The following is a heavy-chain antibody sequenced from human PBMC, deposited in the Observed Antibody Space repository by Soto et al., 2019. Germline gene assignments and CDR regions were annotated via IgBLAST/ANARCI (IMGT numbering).Heavy chain of an antibody. Sequence: SETLSLTCTVSGGSISSSSYYWGWIRQPPGKGLEGIGDINHSGSTNYNPSLKSRVTISVDTSKNQFSLKLSSVTAADTAVYYCARAPTVVVPAATDYYYYYMDVWGKGTTVTVSS. D-gene: IGHD2-2*01. CDR2: INHSGST. CDR1: GGSISSSSYY. V-gene: IGHV4-39*07. CDR3: ARAPTVVVPAATDYYYYYMDV. J-gene: IGHJ6*03.